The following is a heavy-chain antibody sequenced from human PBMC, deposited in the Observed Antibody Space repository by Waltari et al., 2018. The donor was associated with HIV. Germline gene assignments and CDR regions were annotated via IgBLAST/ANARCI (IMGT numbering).Heavy chain of an antibody. V-gene: IGHV5-51*01. Sequence: EVQLVQSGAEVKKPGESLKISCKGSGYSFTSYWIGWVRQMPGKGLEWMGIIDPGDSDTRYSPSFQGQVTSSADKSISTAYLQWSSLKASDTAMYYCARNTYYYDTQEGWFDPWGQGTLVTVSS. CDR1: GYSFTSYW. CDR2: IDPGDSDT. CDR3: ARNTYYYDTQEGWFDP. J-gene: IGHJ5*02. D-gene: IGHD3-22*01.